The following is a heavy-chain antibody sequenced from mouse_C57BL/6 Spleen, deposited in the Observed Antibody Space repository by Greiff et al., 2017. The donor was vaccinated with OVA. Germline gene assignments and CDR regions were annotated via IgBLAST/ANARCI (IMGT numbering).Heavy chain of an antibody. Sequence: QVQLQQPGAELVKPGASVKLSCKASGYTFTSYWMQWVKQRPGQGLEWIGEIDPSDSYTNYNQKFKGKATLTVDTSSSTAYMQLSSLTSEDSAVYYCAARGGTGFDYWGQGTTLTVSS. V-gene: IGHV1-50*01. J-gene: IGHJ2*01. CDR2: IDPSDSYT. CDR3: AARGGTGFDY. D-gene: IGHD4-1*01. CDR1: GYTFTSYW.